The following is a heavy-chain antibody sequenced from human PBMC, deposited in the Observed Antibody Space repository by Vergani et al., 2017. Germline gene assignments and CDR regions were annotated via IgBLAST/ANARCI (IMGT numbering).Heavy chain of an antibody. D-gene: IGHD4-17*01. CDR1: GGSISSSSYY. Sequence: QLQLQESGPGLVKPSETLSLTCTVSGGSISSSSYYWGWIRQPPGKGLEWIGSIYYSGSTYYNPSLKSRVTISVDTSKNQFSLKLSSVTAADTAVYYCGRHVGYGDADYPGDWFDPWGPGTLVTVSS. V-gene: IGHV4-39*01. J-gene: IGHJ5*02. CDR3: GRHVGYGDADYPGDWFDP. CDR2: IYYSGST.